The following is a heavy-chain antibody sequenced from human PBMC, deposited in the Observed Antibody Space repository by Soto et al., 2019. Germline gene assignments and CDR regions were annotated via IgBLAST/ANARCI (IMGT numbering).Heavy chain of an antibody. V-gene: IGHV3-33*01. J-gene: IGHJ6*02. CDR2: IWYDGSNK. CDR1: GFTFSSYG. CDR3: ARDKKAYGMDV. Sequence: GGSLRLSCAASGFTFSSYGMHWVRQAPGKGLEWVAVIWYDGSNKYYADSVKGRFTISRDNSKNTLYLQMNSLRAEDTAVYYCARDKKAYGMDVWGQGTTVTVSS.